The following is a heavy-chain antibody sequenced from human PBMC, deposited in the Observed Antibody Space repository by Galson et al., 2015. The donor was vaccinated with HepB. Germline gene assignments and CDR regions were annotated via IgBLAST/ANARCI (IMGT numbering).Heavy chain of an antibody. D-gene: IGHD6-6*01. J-gene: IGHJ6*02. CDR1: GYRLTSYE. CDR3: AREYRSSGDYYYYYGMDV. V-gene: IGHV1-18*04. Sequence: SVKVSCKASGYRLTSYEISWVRQAPGQGLQWMGWISTYSGNTKYAQNFQGRVTMTTDTSTSTAYMGLRSLRSDDTAVHYCAREYRSSGDYYYYYGMDVWGQGTTVTVSS. CDR2: ISTYSGNT.